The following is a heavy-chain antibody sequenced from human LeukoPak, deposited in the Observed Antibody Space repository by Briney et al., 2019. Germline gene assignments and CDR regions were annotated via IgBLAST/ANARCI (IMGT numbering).Heavy chain of an antibody. J-gene: IGHJ4*02. CDR2: IQNDGSNE. Sequence: GGSLRLSCAASGFTFRSYGMHWVRQAPGKGLEWVAYIQNDGSNEQYADSVKGRFSISRDSSKNILYLQMNSLRAEDMALYYCAKGYSGWYGGYFDYWGQGTLVTVSS. CDR1: GFTFRSYG. CDR3: AKGYSGWYGGYFDY. V-gene: IGHV3-30*02. D-gene: IGHD6-19*01.